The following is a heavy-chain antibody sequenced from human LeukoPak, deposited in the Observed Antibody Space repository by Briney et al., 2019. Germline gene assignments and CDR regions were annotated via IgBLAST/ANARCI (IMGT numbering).Heavy chain of an antibody. Sequence: GGSLRLSCAASGFTFGSYWMSWVRQAPGKGLEWVANIKQDGSEKYYVDSVKGRFTISRDNAKNSLYLQMNSLRAEDTAVYYCARGDYGDYMDVWGKGTTVTVSS. CDR3: ARGDYGDYMDV. CDR2: IKQDGSEK. V-gene: IGHV3-7*01. D-gene: IGHD4-17*01. J-gene: IGHJ6*03. CDR1: GFTFGSYW.